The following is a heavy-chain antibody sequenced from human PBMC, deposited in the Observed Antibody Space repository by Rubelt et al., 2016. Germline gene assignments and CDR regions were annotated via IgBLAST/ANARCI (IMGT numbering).Heavy chain of an antibody. J-gene: IGHJ4*02. CDR2: ISWNSGSI. CDR1: DDYA. D-gene: IGHD3-10*01. CDR3: AKGSSYYGSGTVFDY. V-gene: IGHV3-9*01. Sequence: DDYAMHWVRQAPGKGLEWVSGISWNSGSIGYADSVKGRFTISRDNAKNSLYLQMNSLRAEDTALYYCAKGSSYYGSGTVFDYWGQGTLVTVSS.